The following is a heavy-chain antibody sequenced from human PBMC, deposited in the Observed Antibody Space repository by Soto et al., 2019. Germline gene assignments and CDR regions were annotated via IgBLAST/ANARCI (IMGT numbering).Heavy chain of an antibody. CDR3: AKGARSSSGSDGYKFDY. J-gene: IGHJ4*02. D-gene: IGHD2-21*01. CDR2: ISGVGHT. V-gene: IGHV3-23*01. CDR1: GFSFSNYA. Sequence: PEGSLRLSCSPSGFSFSNYAMTWVRRASENGMEWVSSISGVGHTYYADSVKGRFTISRDNSKSTLYLQMDSLRVEDTAVYYCAKGARSSSGSDGYKFDYWGQGTLVTVSS.